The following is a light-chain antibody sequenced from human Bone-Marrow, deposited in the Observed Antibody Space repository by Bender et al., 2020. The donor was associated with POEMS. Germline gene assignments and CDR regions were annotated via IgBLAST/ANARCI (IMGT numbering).Light chain of an antibody. CDR1: SSNIGGNP. Sequence: QSVLTQPPSASASPGQRVTISCSGSSSNIGGNPVNWYQHLPGTAPRLVVYSNYQRPSGVPARFSGSKSGTSASLAISGLRYEDEAVYYCAAWDDALSGVFGGGTKLTVL. V-gene: IGLV1-47*02. CDR3: AAWDDALSGV. CDR2: SNY. J-gene: IGLJ3*02.